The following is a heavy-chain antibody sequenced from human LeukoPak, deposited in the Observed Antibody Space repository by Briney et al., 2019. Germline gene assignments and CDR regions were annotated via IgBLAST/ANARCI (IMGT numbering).Heavy chain of an antibody. V-gene: IGHV3-21*01. CDR3: ARRYCSSTSCLPLDY. Sequence: GGSLRLSCAASGFTFSSYSMNWVRQAPGKGLEGVSSISSSNTYIFYADSVRGRFTISRDNAKKSLFLQMNSLRAEDTAAYYCARRYCSSTSCLPLDYWAREPWSPSPQ. J-gene: IGHJ4*02. CDR2: ISSSNTYI. CDR1: GFTFSSYS. D-gene: IGHD2-2*01.